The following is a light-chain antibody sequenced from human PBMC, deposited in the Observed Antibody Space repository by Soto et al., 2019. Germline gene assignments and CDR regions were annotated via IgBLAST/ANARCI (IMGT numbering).Light chain of an antibody. CDR2: DNN. J-gene: IGLJ2*01. V-gene: IGLV1-51*01. Sequence: QSVLTQPPSVSAAPGQKVTISCSGSSSNIGNNYVSWYQQLPGTAPKLLIYDNNDRPSGIPDRFSGSKSGTSATLGITGLQTGDEADYLCGTWDSSLSGVGFGGGTKLTVL. CDR3: GTWDSSLSGVG. CDR1: SSNIGNNY.